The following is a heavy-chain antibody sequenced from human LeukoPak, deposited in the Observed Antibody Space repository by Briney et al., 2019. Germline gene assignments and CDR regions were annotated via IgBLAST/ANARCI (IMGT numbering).Heavy chain of an antibody. V-gene: IGHV1-8*01. Sequence: GASVKVSCKASGYTFTSYDINWVRQATGPGLEWMGWMNPNSGNTGYAQKFQGRVTMTRNTSISTAYMELSSLRSEDTAVYYCARTLGDSSGYYDYYYYMDVWGKGTTVSVSS. D-gene: IGHD3-22*01. J-gene: IGHJ6*03. CDR2: MNPNSGNT. CDR3: ARTLGDSSGYYDYYYYMDV. CDR1: GYTFTSYD.